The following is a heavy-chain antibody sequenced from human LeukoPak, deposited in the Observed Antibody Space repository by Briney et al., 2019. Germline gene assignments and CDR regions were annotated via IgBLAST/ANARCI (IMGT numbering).Heavy chain of an antibody. CDR2: ISWNSGSI. D-gene: IGHD2-15*01. CDR1: GFTFDDYA. V-gene: IGHV3-9*03. J-gene: IGHJ4*02. CDR3: AKSAIYCSGGSCLDY. Sequence: GWSLRLSCAASGFTFDDYAMHWVRQAPGKGLEGVSGISWNSGSIDYADSVKGRFTISRDNAKNYLYLQMNSLIAEDMALYYCAKSAIYCSGGSCLDYCGQGTLVTVSS.